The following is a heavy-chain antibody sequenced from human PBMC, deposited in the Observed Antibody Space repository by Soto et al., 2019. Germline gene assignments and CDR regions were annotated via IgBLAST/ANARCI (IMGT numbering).Heavy chain of an antibody. CDR1: GGTFGSYA. CDR2: IIPIFDTT. Sequence: QVQLVQSGAEVKKPGSSMKVSCKASGGTFGSYAINWVRQAPGQGLEWMGGIIPIFDTTNYARKFQGRVTITADESTSTAYMYLSSLRSEDTALYYCARSARRSTRLYYYYGMDVWGQGTTVTVSS. V-gene: IGHV1-69*01. D-gene: IGHD2-2*01. CDR3: ARSARRSTRLYYYYGMDV. J-gene: IGHJ6*02.